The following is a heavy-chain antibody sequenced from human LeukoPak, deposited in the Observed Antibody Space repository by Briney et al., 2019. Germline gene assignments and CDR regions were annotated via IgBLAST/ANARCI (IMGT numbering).Heavy chain of an antibody. CDR1: GFTFSNYG. CDR3: AKDRPTVYSSSWLHFLDS. Sequence: PGGSLRLSCAASGFTFSNYGMIWVRQAPGKGLEWVSGISGSGGSSYLADSVKGRFIISRDNSKNTLYRQMNSLRADDTAVYFCAKDRPTVYSSSWLHFLDSWGQGTLVTVSS. CDR2: ISGSGGSS. V-gene: IGHV3-23*01. D-gene: IGHD6-13*01. J-gene: IGHJ4*02.